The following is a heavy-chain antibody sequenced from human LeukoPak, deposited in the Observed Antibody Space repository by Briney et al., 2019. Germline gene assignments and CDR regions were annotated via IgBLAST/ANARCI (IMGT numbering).Heavy chain of an antibody. J-gene: IGHJ4*02. CDR3: ATDSPETAAFDY. CDR1: GFTFSDYY. Sequence: GGSLRLSCAASGFTFSDYYMSWIRQAPGKGLEWVSYISSSGSTIYYADSVKGRFTISRDNAKNSLYLQMNSLRAEDTAVYYCATDSPETAAFDYWGQGTLVTVSS. CDR2: ISSSGSTI. D-gene: IGHD1-1*01. V-gene: IGHV3-11*01.